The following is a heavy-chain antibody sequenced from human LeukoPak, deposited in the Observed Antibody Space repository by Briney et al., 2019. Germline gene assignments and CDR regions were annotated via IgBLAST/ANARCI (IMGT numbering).Heavy chain of an antibody. J-gene: IGHJ4*02. Sequence: GGSLRLSCAASGFTFSSYGMHWVRQAPGKGLEWVAFIRYDGSNKYYADSVKGRFTISRDNSKNTLYLQMNSLRAEDTAVYYCATGPVPVVTAIGVFPFDYWGQGTLVTVSS. D-gene: IGHD2-21*02. CDR1: GFTFSSYG. CDR2: IRYDGSNK. V-gene: IGHV3-30*02. CDR3: ATGPVPVVTAIGVFPFDY.